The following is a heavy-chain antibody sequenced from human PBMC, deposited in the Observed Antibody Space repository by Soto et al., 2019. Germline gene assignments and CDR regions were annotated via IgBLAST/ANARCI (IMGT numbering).Heavy chain of an antibody. CDR2: ISASNGDT. CDR1: GYTFTNHG. D-gene: IGHD3-10*01. V-gene: IGHV1-18*04. J-gene: IGHJ6*03. Sequence: QVELVQSGVEVKKPGASVKVSCKASGYTFTNHGLSWVRQAPGQGLEWMGWISASNGDTNYAQKFLGRVTVTTDTSTSTGYMELWSLKSEDTAVYYCARMVRGSKIDYYYYMDVWGKGTTVIVSS. CDR3: ARMVRGSKIDYYYYMDV.